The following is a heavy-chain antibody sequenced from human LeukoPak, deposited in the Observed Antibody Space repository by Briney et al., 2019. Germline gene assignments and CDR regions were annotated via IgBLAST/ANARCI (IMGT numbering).Heavy chain of an antibody. Sequence: SETLSLTCTVSGGSISSSTYYWGWIRQPPGRGLEWIGTIYYRGSTYYNPSLKSRVTISVDTSNNQFSLRLSSVTAADTAVYYCATDGRSSGWYGFDYWGQGILVTVSS. J-gene: IGHJ4*02. CDR1: GGSISSSTYY. D-gene: IGHD6-19*01. CDR2: IYYRGST. V-gene: IGHV4-39*01. CDR3: ATDGRSSGWYGFDY.